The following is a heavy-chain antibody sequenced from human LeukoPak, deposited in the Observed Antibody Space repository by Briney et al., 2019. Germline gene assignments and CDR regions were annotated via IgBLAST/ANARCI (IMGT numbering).Heavy chain of an antibody. J-gene: IGHJ3*02. D-gene: IGHD1-26*01. CDR3: AREWGAAFDI. V-gene: IGHV3-11*01. Sequence: GGSLRLSCAASGFTFSDYYMSWIRQAPGKGLEWVSYISSGSTIYYADSVKGRFTISRDNAKNSLYLQMNSLRAEDTAVYYCAREWGAAFDIWGQGTMVTVSS. CDR2: ISSGSTI. CDR1: GFTFSDYY.